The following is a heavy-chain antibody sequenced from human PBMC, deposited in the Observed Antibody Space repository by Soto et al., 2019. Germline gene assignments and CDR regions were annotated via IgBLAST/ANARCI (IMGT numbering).Heavy chain of an antibody. CDR1: GGSISSGGYY. CDR3: ARDHCSGGRCYVDY. D-gene: IGHD2-15*01. CDR2: IYYSGST. V-gene: IGHV4-31*03. J-gene: IGHJ4*02. Sequence: SETLSLTCTVSGGSISSGGYYWSWIRQHPGKGLEWIGYIYYSGSTYYNPSLKSRVTISVDTSKNQFSLKLSSVTAADTAVYYCARDHCSGGRCYVDYCAQGTLVTGSS.